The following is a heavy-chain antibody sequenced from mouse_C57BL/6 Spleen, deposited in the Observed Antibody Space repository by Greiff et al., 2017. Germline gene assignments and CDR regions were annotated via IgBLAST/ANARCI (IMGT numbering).Heavy chain of an antibody. CDR2: ISSGGSYT. CDR3: ARSTGSNYFDY. J-gene: IGHJ2*01. V-gene: IGHV5-6*01. Sequence: EVQRVESGGDLVKPGGSLKLSCAASGFTFSSYGMSWVRQTPDKRLAWVATISSGGSYTYYPDSVKGRFTISRDNAKNTLYLQMSSLKSEDTAMYYCARSTGSNYFDYWGQGTTLTVSS. CDR1: GFTFSSYG.